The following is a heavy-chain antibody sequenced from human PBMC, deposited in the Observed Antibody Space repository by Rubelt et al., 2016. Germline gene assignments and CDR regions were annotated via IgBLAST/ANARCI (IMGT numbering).Heavy chain of an antibody. CDR1: GFTFSSYA. Sequence: GGSLKPSCAVSGFTFSSYAMTWVRQAPGKGLEWVSGISGSDSGTFYADSVKGRFTVSRDNSKNTLFLQMNSLKDEDTAVYYCAREYMTTVTTVSRTNYFYGMDVWGQGTTVTVSS. CDR3: AREYMTTVTTVSRTNYFYGMDV. V-gene: IGHV3-23*01. J-gene: IGHJ6*02. D-gene: IGHD4-11*01. CDR2: ISGSDSGT.